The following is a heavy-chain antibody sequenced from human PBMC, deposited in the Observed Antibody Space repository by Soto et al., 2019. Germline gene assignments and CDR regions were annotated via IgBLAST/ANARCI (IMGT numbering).Heavy chain of an antibody. CDR3: ARVRFLEWSRNWFDP. Sequence: SVKVSCKASGGTFSSYAISWVRQAPGQGLEWMGGIIPIFGTANYAQKFQGRVTITADESTSTAYMELSSLRSEDTAVYYCARVRFLEWSRNWFDPWGQGPLVTVSS. CDR2: IIPIFGTA. D-gene: IGHD3-3*01. CDR1: GGTFSSYA. J-gene: IGHJ5*02. V-gene: IGHV1-69*13.